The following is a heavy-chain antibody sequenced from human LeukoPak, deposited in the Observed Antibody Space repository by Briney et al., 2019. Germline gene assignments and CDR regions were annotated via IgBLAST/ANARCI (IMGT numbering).Heavy chain of an antibody. J-gene: IGHJ4*02. V-gene: IGHV3-23*01. Sequence: GGSLRLSCAASGFTFSSYAMSWVRQAPGKGLEWVSAISGSGGSTYYADSVKGRFTISRDNSKNTLYLQMNSLRAEDTAVYYCAKSEGYYDSSGYFYYWGQGTLVTVSS. D-gene: IGHD3-22*01. CDR3: AKSEGYYDSSGYFYY. CDR2: ISGSGGST. CDR1: GFTFSSYA.